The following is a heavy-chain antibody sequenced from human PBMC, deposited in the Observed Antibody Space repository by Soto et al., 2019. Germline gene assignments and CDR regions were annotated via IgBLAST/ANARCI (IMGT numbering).Heavy chain of an antibody. V-gene: IGHV3-23*01. Sequence: EVQLLESGGGLVQPGGSLRLSCAASGFTFSSYAMSWVRQAPGKGLEWVSAISGSGGSTYYADSVKRRFTISRDNSKNTLYLQMNSLRAEDTSVYYCAKSYAEDNYYYYMDVWGKGTTVTVSS. CDR1: GFTFSSYA. CDR3: AKSYAEDNYYYYMDV. J-gene: IGHJ6*03. CDR2: ISGSGGST. D-gene: IGHD4-17*01.